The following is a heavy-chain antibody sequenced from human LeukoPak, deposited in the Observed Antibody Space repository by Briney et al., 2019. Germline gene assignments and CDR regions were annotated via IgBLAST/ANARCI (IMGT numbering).Heavy chain of an antibody. J-gene: IGHJ4*02. CDR1: GRSISSSSYY. V-gene: IGHV4-39*01. CDR3: ARHITGWASDSGSYLDY. Sequence: SETLSLTCTVSGRSISSSSYYWGWIRQPPGKGLEWIGSIYYSGSTYYNPSLKSRVTISVDTSKNQFSLKLSSVTAADTAVYYCARHITGWASDSGSYLDYWGQGTLVTVSS. D-gene: IGHD1-26*01. CDR2: IYYSGST.